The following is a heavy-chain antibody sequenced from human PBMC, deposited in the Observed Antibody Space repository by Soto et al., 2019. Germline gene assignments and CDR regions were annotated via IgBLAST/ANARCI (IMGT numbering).Heavy chain of an antibody. CDR2: INPSGGST. D-gene: IGHD3-9*01. CDR3: VKVSTFYDILTGYYSTNFFDP. Sequence: SVKVSCKASGYTFTSYYMHWVRQAPGQGLEWMGIINPSGGSTSYAQKFQGRVTMTRDTSTSTVYMELSSLRPEDTAVYYCVKVSTFYDILTGYYSTNFFDPWGQGTLVTVSS. J-gene: IGHJ5*02. CDR1: GYTFTSYY. V-gene: IGHV1-46*01.